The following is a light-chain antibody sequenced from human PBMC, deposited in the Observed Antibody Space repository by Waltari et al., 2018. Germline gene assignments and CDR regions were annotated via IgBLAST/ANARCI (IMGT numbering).Light chain of an antibody. CDR2: DVS. CDR1: SSDIGGYNY. CDR3: SSYTSSSSRV. J-gene: IGLJ1*01. Sequence: QSALTQPASVSGSPGQSITISCTGTSSDIGGYNYVSWYQQHPGKAPKLMIYDVSKRPSGVSNRFSGSKSGNTVPLTISGLQTVDEADYYCSSYTSSSSRVFGTGTKVTVL. V-gene: IGLV2-14*01.